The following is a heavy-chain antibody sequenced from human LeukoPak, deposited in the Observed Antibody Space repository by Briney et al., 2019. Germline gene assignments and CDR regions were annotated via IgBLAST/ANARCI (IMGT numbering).Heavy chain of an antibody. J-gene: IGHJ4*02. CDR2: INPNSGGT. V-gene: IGHV1-2*02. CDR3: ASDSAISSSTISY. CDR1: GYTFTGYY. Sequence: ASVKVSCKASGYTFTGYYMHWVRQAPGQGLEWMGWINPNSGGTNNAQKFQGRVTMTRDTSISTAYMELSRLRSDNAAVYYCASDSAISSSTISYWGQGTLVTVSS. D-gene: IGHD6-6*01.